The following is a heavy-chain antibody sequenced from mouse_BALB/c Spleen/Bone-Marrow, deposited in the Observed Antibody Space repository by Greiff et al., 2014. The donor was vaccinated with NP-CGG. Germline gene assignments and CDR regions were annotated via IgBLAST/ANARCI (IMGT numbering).Heavy chain of an antibody. CDR2: IWAGGST. Sequence: VQLVESGPGLVAPSQSLSITGTVSGFSFTSYGVHWVRQPPGKGLEWLGVIWAGGSTNYNSALMSRLSISKDNSKSQVFFKMNSLQTDDTAMYYCASNPYFDYWGQGTTLTVSS. CDR1: GFSFTSYG. D-gene: IGHD6-1*01. J-gene: IGHJ2*01. V-gene: IGHV2-9*02. CDR3: ASNPYFDY.